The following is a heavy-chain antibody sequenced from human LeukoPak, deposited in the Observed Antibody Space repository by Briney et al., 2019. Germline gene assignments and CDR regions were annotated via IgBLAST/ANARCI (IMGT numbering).Heavy chain of an antibody. D-gene: IGHD3/OR15-3a*01. CDR3: ATEWTGDSLNI. V-gene: IGHV3-74*01. J-gene: IGHJ3*02. CDR1: RFCFSIYW. Sequence: PAGSLSLTCAASRFCFSIYWLHWVRQAPGKGLVWVSRIKSDGISTTYADSVKGRFTISRDNAKNTLYLQMNSLRAEDTAVYYCATEWTGDSLNIWSAGTMVTVSS. CDR2: IKSDGIST.